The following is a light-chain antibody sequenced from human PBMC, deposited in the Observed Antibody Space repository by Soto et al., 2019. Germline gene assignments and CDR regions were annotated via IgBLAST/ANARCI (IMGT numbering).Light chain of an antibody. V-gene: IGKV2D-29*01. CDR1: QSLLHSDGKTY. CDR3: MQTKQLPVT. Sequence: DIVMTQTPLSLSVTPGQPASISCRSSQSLLHSDGKTYFYWYLQRPGQPPRLLIYEVSNRFSGVPDRFSGSGSGTDFTLKISRVETDDVGLYFCMQTKQLPVTVGQGTKVEI. J-gene: IGKJ1*01. CDR2: EVS.